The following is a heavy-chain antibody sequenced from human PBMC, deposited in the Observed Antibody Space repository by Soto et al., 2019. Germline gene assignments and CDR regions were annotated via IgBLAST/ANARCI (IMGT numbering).Heavy chain of an antibody. D-gene: IGHD3-3*01. CDR3: ARDRRYYDFWSGYNWFDP. CDR1: GYTFTSYG. V-gene: IGHV1-18*01. CDR2: ISAYNGNT. Sequence: GESLKISCKASGYTFTSYGISWVRQAPGQGLEWMGWISAYNGNTNYAQKLQGRVTMTTDTSTSTAYMELRSLRSDDTAVYYCARDRRYYDFWSGYNWFDPWGQGTLVTVSS. J-gene: IGHJ5*02.